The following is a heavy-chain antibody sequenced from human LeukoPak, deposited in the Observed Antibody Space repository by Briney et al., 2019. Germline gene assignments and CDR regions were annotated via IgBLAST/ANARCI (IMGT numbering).Heavy chain of an antibody. CDR1: GGSISSYY. Sequence: SETLSLTCTVSGGSISSYYWSWIRQPPGKGLEWIGYIYYSGSTNYNPSLKSRVTISVDTSKNQFSLKLSSVTAADTAVYYCARGSRWSGYWPYYFDYWGQGTLVTVSS. J-gene: IGHJ4*02. D-gene: IGHD3-3*01. V-gene: IGHV4-59*01. CDR2: IYYSGST. CDR3: ARGSRWSGYWPYYFDY.